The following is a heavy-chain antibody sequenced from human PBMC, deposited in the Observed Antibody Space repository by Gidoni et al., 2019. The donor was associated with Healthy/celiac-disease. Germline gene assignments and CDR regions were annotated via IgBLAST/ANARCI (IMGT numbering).Heavy chain of an antibody. J-gene: IGHJ3*02. CDR2: IYTSGST. Sequence: QVQLQESGPGLVKPSQTLSLTCTVSGGSISSGSYYWSWIRQPAGKGLEWIGRIYTSGSTNYNPSLKSRVTISVDTSKNQFSLKLSSVTAADTAVYYCARLDTYYYDSSGYYSDAFDIWGQGTMVTVSS. V-gene: IGHV4-61*02. CDR3: ARLDTYYYDSSGYYSDAFDI. D-gene: IGHD3-22*01. CDR1: GGSISSGSYY.